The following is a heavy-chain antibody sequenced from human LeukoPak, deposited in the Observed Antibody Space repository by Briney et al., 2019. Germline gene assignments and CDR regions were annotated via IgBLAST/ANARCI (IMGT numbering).Heavy chain of an antibody. CDR3: AKTYYYDSSGYYGYDY. CDR1: GFTFSSYA. V-gene: IGHV3-23*01. CDR2: ISGSGGST. D-gene: IGHD3-22*01. J-gene: IGHJ4*02. Sequence: GGSLRLSCAASGFTFSSYAMGWVRQAPGKGLEWVSAISGSGGSTYYADSVKGRFTISRDNSKNTLYLQMNSLRAEDTAVYYCAKTYYYDSSGYYGYDYWGQGTLVTVSS.